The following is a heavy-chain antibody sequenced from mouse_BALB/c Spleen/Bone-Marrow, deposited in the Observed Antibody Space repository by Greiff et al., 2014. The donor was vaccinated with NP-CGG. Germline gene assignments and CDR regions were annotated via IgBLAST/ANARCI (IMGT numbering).Heavy chain of an antibody. Sequence: QVQLQQSGAELLKPGTSMKLSCKASGYTFTRYWMHWVKQRPGQGLEWIGELNPSNGHTNYNGKFKNKATVTVDKSSSTAYMQLSSLTSEDSAVYYCARMITTRGFDYWGQGTTLTVSS. J-gene: IGHJ2*01. CDR1: GYTFTRYW. D-gene: IGHD2-4*01. V-gene: IGHV1S81*02. CDR3: ARMITTRGFDY. CDR2: LNPSNGHT.